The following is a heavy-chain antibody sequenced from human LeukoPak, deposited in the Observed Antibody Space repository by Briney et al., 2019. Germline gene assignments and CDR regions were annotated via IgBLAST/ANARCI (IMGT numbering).Heavy chain of an antibody. V-gene: IGHV3-66*01. CDR1: GFTVSSNY. CDR3: ARGTDTKPFWSGYWVDV. D-gene: IGHD3-3*01. CDR2: IYSGGST. Sequence: GGSLRLSCAASGFTVSSNYMSWVRQAPGKGLEWVSVIYSGGSTYHADSVKGRFTISRDNSKNTLYLQMNSLRAEDTAVYYCARGTDTKPFWSGYWVDVWGQGTTVTVSS. J-gene: IGHJ6*02.